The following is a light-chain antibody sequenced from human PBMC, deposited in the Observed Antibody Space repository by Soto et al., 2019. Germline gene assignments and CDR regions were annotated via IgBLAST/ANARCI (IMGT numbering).Light chain of an antibody. CDR1: QSVSSY. J-gene: IGKJ2*01. CDR3: QQRSNWPRL. V-gene: IGKV3-11*01. Sequence: EIVLTQSPATLSLSPGERATLSCRASQSVSSYLAWYQQKPGQAPRLLIYDASNRATGIPARFSGSGSGTDFTLTISSLEPEDSAVYYCQQRSNWPRLLG. CDR2: DAS.